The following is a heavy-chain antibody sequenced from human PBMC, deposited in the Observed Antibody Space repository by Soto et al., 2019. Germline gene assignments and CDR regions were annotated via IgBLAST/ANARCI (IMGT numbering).Heavy chain of an antibody. Sequence: QITLKESGPTLVKPTQTLTLTCTFSGFSLSTSGEGVGWIRQPPGQALEWLALIHWDDDKRYSPSLKSRLTVTKDTSKNQVVLTMTNMGPVDTATYYCAHTGNYELRPDYLGQGTLVTVSS. J-gene: IGHJ4*02. D-gene: IGHD1-1*01. CDR2: IHWDDDK. CDR1: GFSLSTSGEG. CDR3: AHTGNYELRPDY. V-gene: IGHV2-5*02.